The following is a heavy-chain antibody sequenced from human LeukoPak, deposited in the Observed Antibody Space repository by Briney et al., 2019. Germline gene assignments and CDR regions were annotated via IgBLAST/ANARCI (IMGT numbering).Heavy chain of an antibody. V-gene: IGHV4-39*01. J-gene: IGHJ3*02. CDR2: IYYSGST. CDR1: GGSISSSSYY. CDR3: ARRDIIVVPAAIGAGAFDI. Sequence: PSETLSLTCTVSGGSISSSSYYWGWIRQPPGKGLEWIGSIYYSGSTYYNPSLKSRVTISVDTSKNQFSLKLSSVTAADKAVYYCARRDIIVVPAAIGAGAFDIWGQGTMVTVSS. D-gene: IGHD2-2*02.